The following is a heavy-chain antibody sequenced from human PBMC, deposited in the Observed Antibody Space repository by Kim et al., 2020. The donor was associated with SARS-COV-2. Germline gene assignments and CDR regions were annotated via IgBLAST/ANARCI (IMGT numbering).Heavy chain of an antibody. V-gene: IGHV1-24*01. CDR3: ATRGPQVVPAAPFDY. Sequence: QKFQGRVTMTEDTSTDTAYMELSSLRSEDTAVYYCATRGPQVVPAAPFDYWGQGTLVTVSS. J-gene: IGHJ4*02. D-gene: IGHD2-2*01.